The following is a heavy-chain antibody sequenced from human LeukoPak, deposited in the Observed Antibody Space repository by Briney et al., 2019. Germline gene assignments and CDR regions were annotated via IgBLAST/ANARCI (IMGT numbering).Heavy chain of an antibody. Sequence: PSETLSLTCTVSGGSISSSTYYWAWIRQPPGKGLEWIGTVYYSGSTYYNASLKSRVTISVDTPKNQFSLNLNSVTAADTAVYYCARVGALGGHDFWGQGSLVTVSS. V-gene: IGHV4-39*07. J-gene: IGHJ4*02. CDR1: GGSISSSTYY. CDR3: ARVGALGGHDF. CDR2: VYYSGST. D-gene: IGHD1-26*01.